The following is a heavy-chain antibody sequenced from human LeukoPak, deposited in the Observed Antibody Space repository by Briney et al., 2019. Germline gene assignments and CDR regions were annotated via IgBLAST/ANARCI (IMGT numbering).Heavy chain of an antibody. V-gene: IGHV3-21*01. CDR3: ARDLYYYGSGSLDY. D-gene: IGHD3-10*01. Sequence: GGSLRLSCAASGFTFSTNSMNWVRQAPGKGLEWVSFISGSTSYLYYADSVKGRFTISRDNAKNSLYLQMNSLRAEDTAVYYCARDLYYYGSGSLDYWGQGTLVTVS. CDR2: ISGSTSYL. CDR1: GFTFSTNS. J-gene: IGHJ4*02.